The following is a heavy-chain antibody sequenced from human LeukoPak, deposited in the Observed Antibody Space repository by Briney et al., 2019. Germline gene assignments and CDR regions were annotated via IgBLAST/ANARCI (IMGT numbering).Heavy chain of an antibody. CDR1: GITLSTYW. J-gene: IGHJ4*02. CDR3: ARIFCGGGSCKSYFDY. D-gene: IGHD2-15*01. V-gene: IGHV3-7*05. CDR2: IKQDESEK. Sequence: GGSLRLSCAASGITLSTYWMSWVRQAPGKGLEWVANIKQDESEKNYVDSVKGRFTISRDNSKNSLYLQMNSLTAEDTAVYFCARIFCGGGSCKSYFDYWGQGALVTVSS.